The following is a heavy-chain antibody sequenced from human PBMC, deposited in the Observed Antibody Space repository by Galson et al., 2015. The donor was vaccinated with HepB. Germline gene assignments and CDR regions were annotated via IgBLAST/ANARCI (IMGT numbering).Heavy chain of an antibody. CDR2: IWVDGTNK. J-gene: IGHJ4*02. V-gene: IGHV3-33*01. CDR1: GFTFSSHG. Sequence: SLRLSCAASGFTFSSHGMNWVRQAPGKGLEWVATIWVDGTNKFYADSLKGRFTISRDNSKNTLSLQMNSLRADDTAVYYCAREGDPHIYWSALDFWGQGILVTVSS. D-gene: IGHD3-3*01. CDR3: AREGDPHIYWSALDF.